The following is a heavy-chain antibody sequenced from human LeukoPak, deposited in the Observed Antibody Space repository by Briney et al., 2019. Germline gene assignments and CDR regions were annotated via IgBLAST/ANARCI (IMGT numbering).Heavy chain of an antibody. CDR3: ARHALFYGSGSYYGWVDY. D-gene: IGHD3-10*01. J-gene: IGHJ4*02. CDR1: GGSISSGGYY. CDR2: IYYSGST. Sequence: PSETLSLTCTVSGGSISSGGYYWSWIRQHPGKGLEWIGYIYYSGSTNYNPSLKSRVTISVDTSKNQFSLKLSSVTAADTAVYYCARHALFYGSGSYYGWVDYWGQGTLVTVSS. V-gene: IGHV4-61*08.